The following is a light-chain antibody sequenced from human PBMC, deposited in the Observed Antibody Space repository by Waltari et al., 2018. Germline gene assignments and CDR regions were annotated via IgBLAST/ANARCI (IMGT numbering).Light chain of an antibody. CDR3: QQCYNVPLR. CDR1: RGVLNRFTNRHY. CDR2: WAS. J-gene: IGKJ4*02. Sequence: TVMTQSPDSLAVSLGERATIHCKSSRGVLNRFTNRHYIAWYQQKVGNPPKLLIYWASTREFGVPDRFGGSGYVTDFTLSISYLQAKDLAVYCGQQCYNVPLRLGGGTKVEIK. V-gene: IGKV4-1*01.